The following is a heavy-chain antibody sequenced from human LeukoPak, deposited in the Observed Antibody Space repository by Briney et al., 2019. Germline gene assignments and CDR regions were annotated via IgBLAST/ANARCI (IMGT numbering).Heavy chain of an antibody. CDR2: VSSTSDSI. D-gene: IGHD6-6*01. CDR3: VGGGTSRPDY. CDR1: GFTFRDYG. J-gene: IGHJ4*02. Sequence: GESLRLSCAASGFTFRDYGMNWVRQAPRKGLEWVSYVSSTSDSINYADSVKGRFTISRDNAKKSLYLQMNSLRDEDTAVYYCVGGGTSRPDYWGQGTLVTVSS. V-gene: IGHV3-48*02.